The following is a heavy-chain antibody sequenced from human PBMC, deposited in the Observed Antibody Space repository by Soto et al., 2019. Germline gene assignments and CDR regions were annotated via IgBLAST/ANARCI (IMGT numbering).Heavy chain of an antibody. J-gene: IGHJ5*02. CDR3: ARGSELLWFDP. CDR1: GFTFSTYG. D-gene: IGHD3-10*01. CDR2: IWYDGSNK. V-gene: IGHV3-33*01. Sequence: QVQLVESGGGVVQPGRSLRLSCAASGFTFSTYGMHWVRQAPGKGLEWVAVIWYDGSNKYYADSVKGRFTISSDNSKNTLYLQMNSLRAEDTAVYYCARGSELLWFDPWGQGALVTVSS.